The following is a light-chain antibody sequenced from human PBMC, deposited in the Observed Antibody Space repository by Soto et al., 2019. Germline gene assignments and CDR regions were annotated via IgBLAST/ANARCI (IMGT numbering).Light chain of an antibody. Sequence: IQLTQSPSSLSASIGDRVTLSCRASQCINTYVDWYQQRPGKAPKLLIFRASNWEGGVPSRFSGTGSGTDFTFTISSVLPEDFALYYCHQRYSSPRTFGQGTKVDIK. V-gene: IGKV1-39*01. CDR2: RAS. CDR3: HQRYSSPRT. J-gene: IGKJ1*01. CDR1: QCINTY.